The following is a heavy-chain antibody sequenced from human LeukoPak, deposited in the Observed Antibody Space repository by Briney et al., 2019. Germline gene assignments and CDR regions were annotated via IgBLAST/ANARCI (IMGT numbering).Heavy chain of an antibody. V-gene: IGHV3-15*01. CDR2: IKSKTDGGTT. D-gene: IGHD1-26*01. J-gene: IGHJ4*02. CDR1: GFTFSNAW. CDR3: TTEAGIAGAFDY. Sequence: GGSLRLSCAASGFTFSNAWMSWVRQAPGKGLEWVGRIKSKTDGGTTDYAAPVKGRFTISRDDSKNTLYLQMNSLKTEDTAVYYCTTEAGIAGAFDYWGQGTLVTVSS.